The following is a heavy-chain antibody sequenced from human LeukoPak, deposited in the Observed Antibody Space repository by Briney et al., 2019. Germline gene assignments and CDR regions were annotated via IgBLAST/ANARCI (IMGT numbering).Heavy chain of an antibody. CDR3: ARIYSSGWNWYFDL. Sequence: GGSLRLSCAASGFTFSSYWMSWVRQAPGKGLEWVANIKQDGSGKYYVDSVKGRFTISRDNAKNSLYLQMNSLRAEDTAVYYCARIYSSGWNWYFDLWGRGTLVTVSS. CDR2: IKQDGSGK. V-gene: IGHV3-7*04. CDR1: GFTFSSYW. D-gene: IGHD6-19*01. J-gene: IGHJ2*01.